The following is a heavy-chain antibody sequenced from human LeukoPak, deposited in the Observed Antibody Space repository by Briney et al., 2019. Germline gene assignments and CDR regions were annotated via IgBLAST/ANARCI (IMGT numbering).Heavy chain of an antibody. V-gene: IGHV1-18*01. CDR3: ARDSHIVVVPAAGVREIYYYYYMDV. CDR1: GYTFTSYG. Sequence: GASVKVSCKASGYTFTSYGISWVRQAPGQGLEWMGWISAYNGNTNYAQKLQGRVTMTTDTSTSTAYMELRSLRSDDTAVYYCARDSHIVVVPAAGVREIYYYYYMDVWGKGTTVTVSS. D-gene: IGHD2-2*01. J-gene: IGHJ6*03. CDR2: ISAYNGNT.